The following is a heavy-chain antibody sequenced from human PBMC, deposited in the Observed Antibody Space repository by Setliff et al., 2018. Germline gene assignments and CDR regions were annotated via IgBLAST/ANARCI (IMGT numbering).Heavy chain of an antibody. CDR2: IYYSGST. V-gene: IGHV4-59*06. D-gene: IGHD6-19*01. CDR1: TASMTYYY. J-gene: IGHJ4*02. CDR3: ARGRAGHSGH. Sequence: SETLSLTCSVSTASMTYYYWSWIRQHPGKGLEWIGYIYYSGSTSYYNPSLKSRVTISVDTSKNQFSLKLSSVTAADTAVYYCARGRAGHSGHWGQGTLVTVSS.